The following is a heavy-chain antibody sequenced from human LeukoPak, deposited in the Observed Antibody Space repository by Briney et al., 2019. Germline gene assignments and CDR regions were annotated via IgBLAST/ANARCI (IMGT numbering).Heavy chain of an antibody. V-gene: IGHV3-53*01. CDR2: LCSNGNT. CDR1: GFTFSIYW. D-gene: IGHD3-10*01. Sequence: GGSLRFSCAASGFTFSIYWMSWVRQAPGKGLEWVSTLCSNGNTYYADSVKGRFTISRDNSKNTLSLQMNSLRAEDTAVYYCARDYYGGSAYCSYYEYWGQGTLVTVSS. J-gene: IGHJ4*02. CDR3: ARDYYGGSAYCSYYEY.